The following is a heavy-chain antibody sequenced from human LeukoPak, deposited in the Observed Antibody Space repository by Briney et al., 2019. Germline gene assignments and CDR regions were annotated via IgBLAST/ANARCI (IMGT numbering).Heavy chain of an antibody. CDR1: GGPITSHY. J-gene: IGHJ6*02. V-gene: IGHV4-59*11. D-gene: IGHD1-26*01. Sequence: SETLSLTCTVSGGPITSHYWSWIRQPPGKGLEWIGYVSFSGTTKYSPSLNNRVTISRDTSQNQFFLRLNSVTAADTAVYFCAGSRVSGSYLDYHSGMDVWGQGTTVIVSS. CDR3: AGSRVSGSYLDYHSGMDV. CDR2: VSFSGTT.